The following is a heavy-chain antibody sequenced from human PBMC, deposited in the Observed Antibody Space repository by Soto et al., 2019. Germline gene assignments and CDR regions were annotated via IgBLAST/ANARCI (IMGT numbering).Heavy chain of an antibody. CDR2: ISGSGGST. CDR1: GFTFSSYA. J-gene: IGHJ4*02. CDR3: AKDVHRDSSSPTDY. V-gene: IGHV3-23*01. D-gene: IGHD6-13*01. Sequence: PGGSLRLSCAASGFTFSSYAMSWVRQAPGKGLEWVSAISGSGGSTYYADSVKGRFTISRDNSKNTLYLQMNSLRAEDTAVYYCAKDVHRDSSSPTDYWGQGTLVTVSS.